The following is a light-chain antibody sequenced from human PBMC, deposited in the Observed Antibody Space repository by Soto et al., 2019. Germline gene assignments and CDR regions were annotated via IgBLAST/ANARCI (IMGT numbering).Light chain of an antibody. CDR3: QEYKTYYRT. J-gene: IGKJ1*01. CDR1: QSVSSSY. Sequence: LTQPPGTLSWYPGHRATLSCRASQSVSSSYLAWYQQKPGQAPRLLIYGASSRATGIPDRFSGGGSGTEFTLTICSLQPDDFATYCCQEYKTYYRTFCQGTKVDVK. CDR2: GAS. V-gene: IGKV3-20*01.